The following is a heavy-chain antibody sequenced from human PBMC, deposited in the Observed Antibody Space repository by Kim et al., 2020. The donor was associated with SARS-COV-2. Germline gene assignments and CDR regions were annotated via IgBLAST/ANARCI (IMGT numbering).Heavy chain of an antibody. J-gene: IGHJ4*02. Sequence: SETLSLTCTVSGGSISSSSYYWGWIRQPPGKGLEWIGSIYYSGSTYYNPSLKSRVTISVDTSKNQFSLKLSSVTAADMAVYYCARHSTGGMIPYYYGSGSYLAYWGQGTLVTVSS. CDR3: ARHSTGGMIPYYYGSGSYLAY. CDR1: GGSISSSSYY. CDR2: IYYSGST. V-gene: IGHV4-39*01. D-gene: IGHD3-10*01.